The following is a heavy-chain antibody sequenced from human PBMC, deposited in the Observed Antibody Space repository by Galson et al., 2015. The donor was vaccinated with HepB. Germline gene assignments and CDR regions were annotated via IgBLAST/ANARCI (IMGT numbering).Heavy chain of an antibody. Sequence: LSLTCTVSGGSISSGYYWSWIRQHPGKGLEWIGYIYYSGITYYSPSLKSRVTISVDTSKNQFSLKLSSVTAADTAVYYCARVVMYASSSGPAFDVWGQGTMVTVSS. V-gene: IGHV4-31*03. CDR2: IYYSGIT. CDR1: GGSISSGYY. J-gene: IGHJ3*01. D-gene: IGHD6-6*01. CDR3: ARVVMYASSSGPAFDV.